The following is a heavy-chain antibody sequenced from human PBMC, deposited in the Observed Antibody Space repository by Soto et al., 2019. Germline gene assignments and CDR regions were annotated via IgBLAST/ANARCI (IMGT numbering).Heavy chain of an antibody. Sequence: QVQLQESGPGLVKPSETLSLTCTVSGGSVISGSYYWSWIRQPPGKVLECVGCISDTGSGDYNPSVKSRVTIAVDTSKGQFSLRLTSVTAADTAVYYCARAKSGYAPLGMDDWGQATAVTVSS. J-gene: IGHJ6*02. CDR2: ISDTGSG. CDR1: GGSVISGSYY. V-gene: IGHV4-61*01. D-gene: IGHD5-12*01. CDR3: ARAKSGYAPLGMDD.